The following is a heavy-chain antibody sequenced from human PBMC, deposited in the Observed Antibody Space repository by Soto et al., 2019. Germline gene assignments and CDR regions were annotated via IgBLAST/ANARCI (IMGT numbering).Heavy chain of an antibody. CDR1: GGTFSNDP. V-gene: IGHV1-69*12. J-gene: IGHJ4*02. Sequence: QVQLVQSGAEVKKPGSSVKVSCKTSGGTFSNDPVSWVRQTPGQGLERLRGIIPIFDTAKYAQKIQGRVTIIADESTSTVYMELSSLRSEDTAVYYCARGVVVGTSYHFDYWGQGTLVTVSS. D-gene: IGHD6-19*01. CDR2: IIPIFDTA. CDR3: ARGVVVGTSYHFDY.